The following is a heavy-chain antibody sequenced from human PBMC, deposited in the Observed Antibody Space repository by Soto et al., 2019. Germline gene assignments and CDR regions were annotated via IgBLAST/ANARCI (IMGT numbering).Heavy chain of an antibody. CDR1: GYTFTSYG. J-gene: IGHJ6*02. CDR2: ISAYNGNT. V-gene: IGHV1-18*01. CDR3: ARDLGNRITMIVVVITTSDGMDV. D-gene: IGHD3-22*01. Sequence: ASVKVSFKASGYTFTSYGISWVRQAPGQGLEWMGWISAYNGNTNYAQKLQGRVTMTTDTSTSTAYMELRSLRSDDTAVYYCARDLGNRITMIVVVITTSDGMDVWGQGTTVTVSS.